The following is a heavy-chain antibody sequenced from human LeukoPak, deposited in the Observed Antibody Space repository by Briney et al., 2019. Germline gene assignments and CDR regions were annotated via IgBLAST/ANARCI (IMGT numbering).Heavy chain of an antibody. Sequence: SETLSLTSAVYAGSFSGYYWSWIRQPPGKGLEWIGEINHSGSTNYNPSLKSRVTISVDTSKNEFSLKLSSVTAADTGVYYCARHPYGSGENWFDPRGQGTLVTVSS. V-gene: IGHV4-34*01. CDR2: INHSGST. J-gene: IGHJ5*02. CDR1: AGSFSGYY. CDR3: ARHPYGSGENWFDP. D-gene: IGHD3-10*01.